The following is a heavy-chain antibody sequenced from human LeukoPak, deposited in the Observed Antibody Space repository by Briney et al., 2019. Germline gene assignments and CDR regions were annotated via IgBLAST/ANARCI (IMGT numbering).Heavy chain of an antibody. CDR1: GFTFSSYA. V-gene: IGHV3-23*01. CDR2: ISGSGGST. D-gene: IGHD2-2*01. Sequence: PGGSLRLSCAASGFTFSSYAMSWVRQAPGKGLEWVSAISGSGGSTHYADSVKGRFTISRDNSKNTLYLQMNSLRAEDTAVYYCAKVRWDVVVPAASFDYWGQGTLVTVSS. J-gene: IGHJ4*02. CDR3: AKVRWDVVVPAASFDY.